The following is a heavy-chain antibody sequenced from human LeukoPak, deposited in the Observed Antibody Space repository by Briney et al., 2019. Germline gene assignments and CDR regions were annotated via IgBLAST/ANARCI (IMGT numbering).Heavy chain of an antibody. J-gene: IGHJ3*02. CDR2: ISWNSGSI. CDR3: ARGVEMATTGEGGYI. Sequence: PGGSLRLSCAASGFTFDDYAMHWVRQAPGKGLEWVSGISWNSGSIGYADSVKGRFTISRDNSKNTLYLQMNSLRAEDTAVYYCARGVEMATTGEGGYIWGQGTTVTVSS. D-gene: IGHD5-24*01. CDR1: GFTFDDYA. V-gene: IGHV3-9*01.